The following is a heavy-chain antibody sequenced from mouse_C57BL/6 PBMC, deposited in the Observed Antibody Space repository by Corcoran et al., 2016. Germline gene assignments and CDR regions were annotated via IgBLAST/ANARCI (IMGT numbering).Heavy chain of an antibody. CDR2: INPDSSTI. Sequence: EVKLLQSGGGLVQPGGSLKLSCAASGIDFSRYWMSWVRRAPGKGLEWIGEINPDSSTINYAPSLKDKFIISRDNAKNTLYLQMSKVRSEDTALYYCARANWDVGYAMDYWGQGTSVTVSS. V-gene: IGHV4-1*01. CDR3: ARANWDVGYAMDY. CDR1: GIDFSRYW. J-gene: IGHJ4*01. D-gene: IGHD4-1*01.